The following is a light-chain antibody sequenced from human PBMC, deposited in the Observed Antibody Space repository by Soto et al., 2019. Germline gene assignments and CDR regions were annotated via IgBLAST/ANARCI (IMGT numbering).Light chain of an antibody. CDR3: SSYTSSSTPYV. V-gene: IGLV2-14*03. Sequence: QPVLTQPASVSGSPGQSITISCTGTSSDVGGYNYVSWYQHHPGKAPKLMIYDVSNRPSGVSNRFSGSKSGNTASLTISGLQAEDEADYYCSSYTSSSTPYVFGTGNKVTVL. CDR2: DVS. CDR1: SSDVGGYNY. J-gene: IGLJ1*01.